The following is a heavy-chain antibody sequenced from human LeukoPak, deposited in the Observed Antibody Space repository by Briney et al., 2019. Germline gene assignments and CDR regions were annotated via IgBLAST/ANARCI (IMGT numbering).Heavy chain of an antibody. CDR3: ARVDSPDFWSGYYPYYFDY. V-gene: IGHV1-18*01. D-gene: IGHD3-3*01. J-gene: IGHJ4*02. CDR1: GYTFTIYG. Sequence: GASVKVSCKASGYTFTIYGINWVRQAPGQGLEWMGWISAYNGNTNYAQKLQGRVTMTTDTSTSTAYMELRSLRSEDTAVYYCARVDSPDFWSGYYPYYFDYWGQGALVTVSS. CDR2: ISAYNGNT.